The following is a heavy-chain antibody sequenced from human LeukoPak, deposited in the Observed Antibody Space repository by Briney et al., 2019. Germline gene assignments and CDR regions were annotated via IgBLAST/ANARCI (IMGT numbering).Heavy chain of an antibody. V-gene: IGHV1-18*01. D-gene: IGHD1-26*01. CDR1: GYTFTSYG. Sequence: GASVKVSCKASGYTFTSYGISWVRQAPGQGLEWMGWISAYNGNTNYAQKLQGGVTMTTDTSTSTAYMELRSLRSDDTAVYYCARAVVAGGATFFYYYYYMDVWGKGTTITVSS. J-gene: IGHJ6*03. CDR3: ARAVVAGGATFFYYYYYMDV. CDR2: ISAYNGNT.